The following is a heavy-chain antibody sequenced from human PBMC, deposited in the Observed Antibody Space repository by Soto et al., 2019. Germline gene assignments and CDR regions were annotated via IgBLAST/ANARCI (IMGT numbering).Heavy chain of an antibody. D-gene: IGHD1-7*01. CDR2: ISSSSSTI. Sequence: GGSLRLSCAASGFTFSSYSMNWVRQAPGKGLEWVSYISSSSSTIYYADSVKGRFTISRDNAKNSVYLQMNSLRDEDTAVYYCARDKGLTGTTADFDYWGPGTLLTVSS. CDR3: ARDKGLTGTTADFDY. CDR1: GFTFSSYS. V-gene: IGHV3-48*02. J-gene: IGHJ4*01.